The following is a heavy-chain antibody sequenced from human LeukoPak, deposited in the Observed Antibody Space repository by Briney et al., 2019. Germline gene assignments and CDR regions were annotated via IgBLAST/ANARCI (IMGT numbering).Heavy chain of an antibody. CDR2: IYYSGTT. CDR3: ASYGSGSYRASDY. Sequence: SETLSLTCVVSGGSASSSKWWSWVRQPPGQGLEWIGSIYYSGTTFYNPSLKSRVTISVDTSRNQFSLKLSSVTAADTAVYYCASYGSGSYRASDYWGQGTLVTVSS. V-gene: IGHV4-39*01. J-gene: IGHJ4*02. D-gene: IGHD3-10*01. CDR1: GGSASSSKW.